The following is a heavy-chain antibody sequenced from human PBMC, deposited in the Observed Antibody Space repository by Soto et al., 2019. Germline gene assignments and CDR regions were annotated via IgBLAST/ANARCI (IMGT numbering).Heavy chain of an antibody. CDR3: ARAHGPYYDSSLYGLARNCFDY. D-gene: IGHD3-22*01. CDR1: GFTFSSHA. J-gene: IGHJ4*02. V-gene: IGHV3-30-3*01. Sequence: VGSLRLSCAGTGFTFSSHAMNWVRQAPGRGLGWVSVISFDGSNKYYAESVRGRYSISRDNPKNILYLDMHSLRPDDTAIYYCARAHGPYYDSSLYGLARNCFDYWGQGALVTVSS. CDR2: ISFDGSNK.